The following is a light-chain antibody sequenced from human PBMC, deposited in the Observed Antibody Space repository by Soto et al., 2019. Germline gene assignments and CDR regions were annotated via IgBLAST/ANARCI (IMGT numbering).Light chain of an antibody. CDR1: SSNIGNNA. Sequence: QSVLTQPPSVSEAPRQRGTISRSGSSSNIGNNAVNWYQQLPGQAPKIVIYYDDLLASGVSDRFSGSKSGISASLAISDLQSDDEADYYCAAWDDNLNAYVFGPGTKVTVL. CDR2: YDD. J-gene: IGLJ1*01. CDR3: AAWDDNLNAYV. V-gene: IGLV1-36*01.